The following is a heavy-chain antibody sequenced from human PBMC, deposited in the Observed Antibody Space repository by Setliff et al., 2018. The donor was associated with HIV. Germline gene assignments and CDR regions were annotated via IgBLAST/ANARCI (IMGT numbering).Heavy chain of an antibody. J-gene: IGHJ4*02. CDR2: ISYDGSNK. D-gene: IGHD3-22*01. CDR3: ATDRPYYYDTSEYRKPQDY. V-gene: IGHV3-30*04. CDR1: GFTFSSYA. Sequence: GGSLRLSCAASGFTFSSYAMHWVRQAPGKGLEWVAVISYDGSNKYYADSVKGRFTISRDNSKNTLYLQMNSLRAGDTAVYYCATDRPYYYDTSEYRKPQDYWGQGTLVTVSS.